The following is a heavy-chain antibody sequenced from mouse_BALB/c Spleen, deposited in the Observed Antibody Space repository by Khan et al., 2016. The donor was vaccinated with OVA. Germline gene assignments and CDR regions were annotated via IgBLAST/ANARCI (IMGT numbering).Heavy chain of an antibody. CDR2: ISSGSSTI. CDR1: GFTFSGFG. Sequence: EVQLVESGGGLVQPGGSRKLSCAASGFTFSGFGMHWIRQAPEKGLEWVAYISSGSSTIYYADTLKGRFTFSSDNPKITLFLQMTSLRSEDTAMYYCARGDYYGVAYWGQGTLVTVSA. J-gene: IGHJ3*01. CDR3: ARGDYYGVAY. V-gene: IGHV5-17*02. D-gene: IGHD1-1*01.